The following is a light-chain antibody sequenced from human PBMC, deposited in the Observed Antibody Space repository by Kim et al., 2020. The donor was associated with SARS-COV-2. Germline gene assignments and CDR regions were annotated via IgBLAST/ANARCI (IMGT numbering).Light chain of an antibody. V-gene: IGKV3-20*01. Sequence: EIVLSQSPGTLSLSPGERATLSCRASQSVSSSYLDWYQQKPGQAPRLLIYGASSRATGIPDSFSGSGSGTDFTLTINRLEPEDFAVYYCQQYGRTFGQGTKVDIK. J-gene: IGKJ1*01. CDR1: QSVSSSY. CDR3: QQYGRT. CDR2: GAS.